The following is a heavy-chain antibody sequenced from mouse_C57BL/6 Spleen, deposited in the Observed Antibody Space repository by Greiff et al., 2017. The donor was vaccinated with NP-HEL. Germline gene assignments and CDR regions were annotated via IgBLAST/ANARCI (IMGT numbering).Heavy chain of an antibody. CDR3: AGELGAFAY. D-gene: IGHD4-1*01. CDR2: IDPSDSYT. Sequence: QVQLQQPGAELVRLGTSVKLSCKASGYTFTSYWMHWVKQRPGQGLEWIGVIDPSDSYTNYNQKFKGKATLTVDTSSSTAYMQLSSLTSEDSAVYYCAGELGAFAYWGQGTLVTVSA. CDR1: GYTFTSYW. J-gene: IGHJ3*01. V-gene: IGHV1-59*01.